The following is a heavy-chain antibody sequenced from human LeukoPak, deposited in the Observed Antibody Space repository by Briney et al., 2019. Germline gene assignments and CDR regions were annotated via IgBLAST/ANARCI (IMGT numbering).Heavy chain of an antibody. CDR3: ARDSEGGYSYGPGDY. CDR1: GFTVSSNY. J-gene: IGHJ4*02. V-gene: IGHV3-66*01. Sequence: GGSLRLSCAAPGFTVSSNYMSWVRQAPGKGLEWVSVIYSGGSTYYADSVKGRFTTSRDNSKNTLYLQMNSLRAEDTAVYYCARDSEGGYSYGPGDYWGQGTLVTVSS. D-gene: IGHD5-18*01. CDR2: IYSGGST.